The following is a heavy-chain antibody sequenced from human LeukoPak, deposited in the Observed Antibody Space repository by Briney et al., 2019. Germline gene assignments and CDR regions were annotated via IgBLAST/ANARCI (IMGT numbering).Heavy chain of an antibody. CDR3: ARDLVGYCSSTSCSPRPQNWFDP. CDR2: IVPNSGGT. D-gene: IGHD2-2*01. CDR1: GYTFTYYY. J-gene: IGHJ5*02. Sequence: ASVKVSCKTSGYTFTYYYIHWVRQAPGQGLEWMGWIVPNSGGTKYAQKFQGRVTMTRDTSISTAYMELSRLRSDDTAVYYCARDLVGYCSSTSCSPRPQNWFDPWGQGTLVTVSS. V-gene: IGHV1-2*02.